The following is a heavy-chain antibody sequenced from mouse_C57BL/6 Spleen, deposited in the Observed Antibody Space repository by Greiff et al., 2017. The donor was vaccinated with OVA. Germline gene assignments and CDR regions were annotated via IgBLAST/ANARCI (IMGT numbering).Heavy chain of an antibody. Sequence: VQRVESGPGLVQPSQSLSITCTVSGFSLTSYGVHWVRQSPGKGLEWLGVIWSGGSTDYNAAFISRLSISKDNSKSQVFFKMNSLQAEDTAIYSCARGGGDDYDWYFDVWGTGTTVTVSS. CDR1: GFSLTSYG. D-gene: IGHD2-4*01. CDR2: IWSGGST. V-gene: IGHV2-2*01. J-gene: IGHJ1*03. CDR3: ARGGGDDYDWYFDV.